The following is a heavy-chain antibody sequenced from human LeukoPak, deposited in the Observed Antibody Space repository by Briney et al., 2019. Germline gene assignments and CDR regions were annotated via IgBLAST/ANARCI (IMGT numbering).Heavy chain of an antibody. CDR3: ASLAVPDAFDI. J-gene: IGHJ3*02. V-gene: IGHV3-9*01. Sequence: GRSLRLSCTASGFTFDDYAMHWVRQAPGKGLEWVSGISWNSGSIGYADSVKGRFTISRDNAKNSLYLQMNSLRAEDTALYYCASLAVPDAFDIWGQGTMVTVSS. CDR1: GFTFDDYA. CDR2: ISWNSGSI. D-gene: IGHD6-19*01.